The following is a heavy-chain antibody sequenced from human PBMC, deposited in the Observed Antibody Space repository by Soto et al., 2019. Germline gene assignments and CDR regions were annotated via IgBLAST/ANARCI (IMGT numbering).Heavy chain of an antibody. V-gene: IGHV3-23*01. CDR1: GFTFSSHA. D-gene: IGHD4-17*01. CDR2: ISGSGGGT. Sequence: GSLRLSCAASGFTFSSHAMSWVRQAPGKGLEWVSGISGSGGGTYYADSVKGRFTISRDNSRNTLYLQMNSLRAEDTAVYYCAKDRAQMTTVTTFDYWGQGTLVTVSS. J-gene: IGHJ4*02. CDR3: AKDRAQMTTVTTFDY.